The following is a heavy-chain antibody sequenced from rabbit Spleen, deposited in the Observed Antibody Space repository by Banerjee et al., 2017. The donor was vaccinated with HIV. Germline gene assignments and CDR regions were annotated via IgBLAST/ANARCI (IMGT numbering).Heavy chain of an antibody. D-gene: IGHD8-1*01. J-gene: IGHJ6*01. CDR1: GFSFSNKAV. Sequence: QEQLVESGGGLVQPGGSLKLSCTASGFSFSNKAVMCWVRQAPGKGLEWIACINTATGKGVYASWAKGRFTISKTSSTTVTLQMTSLTAADTATYFCARDTASSFSSYGMDLWGPGTLVTVS. CDR2: INTATGKG. V-gene: IGHV1S45*01. CDR3: ARDTASSFSSYGMDL.